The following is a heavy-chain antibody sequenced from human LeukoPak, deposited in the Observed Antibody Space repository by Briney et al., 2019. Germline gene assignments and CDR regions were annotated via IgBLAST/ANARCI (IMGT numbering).Heavy chain of an antibody. CDR2: INSDGSSA. J-gene: IGHJ4*02. V-gene: IGHV3-74*01. Sequence: GGSLRLSCAAPGFTVSSYRMHSVRQAPGKGLVWVSRINSDGSSASYADSVKGRFTISRDNAKNTLYLQMNSLRAEDTAVYYCARVYVDTAMVYYFDYWGQGTLVTVSS. CDR3: ARVYVDTAMVYYFDY. CDR1: GFTVSSYR. D-gene: IGHD5-18*01.